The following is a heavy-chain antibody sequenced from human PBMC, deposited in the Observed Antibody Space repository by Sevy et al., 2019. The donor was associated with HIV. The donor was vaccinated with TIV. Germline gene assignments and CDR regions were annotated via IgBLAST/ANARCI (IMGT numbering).Heavy chain of an antibody. D-gene: IGHD3-3*01. CDR1: GFTFSNYA. J-gene: IGHJ5*02. V-gene: IGHV3-23*01. CDR2: ISGSGDTT. Sequence: GGSLRLSCAAPGFTFSNYAMSWVRQAPGKGLQWVSTISGSGDTTYYADSVKGRFTISRDNSKNTLYLQMNSLRAEDTAVYYCAKDCDYYDFWSGWNSWGQGTLVTVSS. CDR3: AKDCDYYDFWSGWNS.